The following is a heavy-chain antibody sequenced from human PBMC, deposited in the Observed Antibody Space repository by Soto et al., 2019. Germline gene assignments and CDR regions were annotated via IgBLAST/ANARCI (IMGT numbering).Heavy chain of an antibody. CDR3: ARGFSNPIAAAGINYYYGMDV. J-gene: IGHJ6*02. V-gene: IGHV1-2*04. Sequence: ASVKVSCKASGYTFTGYYMHWVRQAPGQGLEWMGWINPNSGGTNYAQKFQGWVTMTRDTSISTAYMELSRLRSDDTAVYYCARGFSNPIAAAGINYYYGMDVWGQGTTVTVSS. CDR1: GYTFTGYY. D-gene: IGHD6-13*01. CDR2: INPNSGGT.